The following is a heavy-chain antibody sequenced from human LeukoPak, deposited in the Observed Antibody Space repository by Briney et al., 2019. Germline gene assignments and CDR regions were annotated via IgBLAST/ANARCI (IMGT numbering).Heavy chain of an antibody. CDR3: ARREEVVVHGGWFDP. CDR2: IYPGDSDT. Sequence: GGSLQISWKGSGCHFTSYWIGWVRQMPGKGLEWMGIIYPGDSDTRYSPSFQGQVTISADKSISTAYLQWSSLKASDTAMYYCARREEVVVHGGWFDPWGQGTLVTVSS. CDR1: GCHFTSYW. V-gene: IGHV5-51*01. J-gene: IGHJ5*02. D-gene: IGHD2-2*01.